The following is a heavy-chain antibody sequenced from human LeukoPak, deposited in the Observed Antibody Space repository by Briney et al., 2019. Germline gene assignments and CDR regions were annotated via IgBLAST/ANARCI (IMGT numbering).Heavy chain of an antibody. Sequence: PSETLSLTCAVYGGSFSGYYWSWIRQPPGKGLEWIGEINHSGSTNYNPSLKSRVTISVDTSKNQFSLKLSSVTAADTAVYYCAVGAFGVVTEFDYWGQGTLVTVSS. V-gene: IGHV4-34*01. D-gene: IGHD3-3*01. CDR2: INHSGST. CDR3: AVGAFGVVTEFDY. CDR1: GGSFSGYY. J-gene: IGHJ4*02.